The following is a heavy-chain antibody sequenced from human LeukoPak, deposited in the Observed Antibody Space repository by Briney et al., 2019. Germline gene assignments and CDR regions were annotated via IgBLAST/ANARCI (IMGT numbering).Heavy chain of an antibody. D-gene: IGHD2/OR15-2a*01. V-gene: IGHV4-61*02. Sequence: SETLSLTCVVSGGSITSTIYYWNWIRQPAGKGLEWIGRMYSGGSSDYNPSLKSRVTMSVDTSKNQLSLNLTSVTAAGTAVYYCARGLGISKDYFDYWGQGTLVTVSS. J-gene: IGHJ4*02. CDR2: MYSGGSS. CDR3: ARGLGISKDYFDY. CDR1: GGSITSTIYY.